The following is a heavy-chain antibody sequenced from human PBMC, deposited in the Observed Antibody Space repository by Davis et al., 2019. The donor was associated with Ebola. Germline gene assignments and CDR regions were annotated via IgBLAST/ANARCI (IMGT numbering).Heavy chain of an antibody. CDR3: SRDRYCSGGSCYSSYYYGMDV. CDR1: RYIFTTYG. V-gene: IGHV1-18*01. D-gene: IGHD2-15*01. CDR2: ISLYNDNT. Sequence: SVPVPCKPSRYIFTTYGIIWVRQAPGQELEWMGWISLYNDNTNYAQTPQGRVTMTTDTSTSTAYMELRSLRSDDTAVYYCSRDRYCSGGSCYSSYYYGMDVWGKGTTVTVSS. J-gene: IGHJ6*04.